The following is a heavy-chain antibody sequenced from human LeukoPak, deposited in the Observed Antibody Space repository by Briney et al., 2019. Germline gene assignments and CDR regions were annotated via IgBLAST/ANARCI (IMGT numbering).Heavy chain of an antibody. V-gene: IGHV3-23*01. CDR2: ISGSGGST. CDR3: ATYPDGYDYVWGSYRYGSYFDY. J-gene: IGHJ4*02. Sequence: GGSLRLSCATSGFSFSSYAMSWVRQAPGKGLEWVSAISGSGGSTYYADSVKGRFTISRDNSKNALYLQMNSLRAEDTAVYYCATYPDGYDYVWGSYRYGSYFDYWGQGTLVTVSS. CDR1: GFSFSSYA. D-gene: IGHD3-16*02.